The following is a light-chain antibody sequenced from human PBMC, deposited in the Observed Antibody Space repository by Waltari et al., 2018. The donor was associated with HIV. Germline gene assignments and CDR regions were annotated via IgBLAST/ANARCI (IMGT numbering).Light chain of an antibody. J-gene: IGKJ5*01. Sequence: DIQLTHSPSSLSASVVDRVPITCQASQDISNCVNWYQQKPGKAPKLLIYDASTLQTGVPSRFSGRGSGTDFTFTITSLQPEDFAIYYCQQYDRLPITFGQGTRLEIK. CDR1: QDISNC. V-gene: IGKV1-33*01. CDR2: DAS. CDR3: QQYDRLPIT.